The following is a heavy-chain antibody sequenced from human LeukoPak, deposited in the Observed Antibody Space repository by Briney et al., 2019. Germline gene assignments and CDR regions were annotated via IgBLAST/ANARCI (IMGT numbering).Heavy chain of an antibody. J-gene: IGHJ4*02. D-gene: IGHD4-17*01. V-gene: IGHV3-74*01. CDR3: ARSFHFGDFFDY. CDR2: INGDGSSA. Sequence: GGSLRLSCAVSGLIFSHYSMHWVRQAPGKGLLWVSGINGDGSSASYGNSVKGRFTISRDNAKNTLFLQMNSLTVEDTAVYYCARSFHFGDFFDYWSQGALVTVSS. CDR1: GLIFSHYS.